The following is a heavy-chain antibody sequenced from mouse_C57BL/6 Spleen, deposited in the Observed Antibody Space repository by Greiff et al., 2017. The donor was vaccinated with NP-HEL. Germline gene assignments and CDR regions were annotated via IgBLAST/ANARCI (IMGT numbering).Heavy chain of an antibody. J-gene: IGHJ2*01. CDR2: IRLKSDNYAS. D-gene: IGHD1-1*01. Sequence: EVKLVESGGGLVQPGGSMKLSCVASGFTFSNYWMNWVRQSPEKGLEWVAQIRLKSDNYASHYAESVKGRFTISRDDSKSSVYLQMNNLRAEDTGIYYCTGERDYGSYYFDYWGQGTTLTVSS. V-gene: IGHV6-3*01. CDR1: GFTFSNYW. CDR3: TGERDYGSYYFDY.